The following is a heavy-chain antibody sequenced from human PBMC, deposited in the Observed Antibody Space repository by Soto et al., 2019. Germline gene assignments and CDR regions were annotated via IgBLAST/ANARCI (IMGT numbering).Heavy chain of an antibody. CDR2: IIPILGIA. J-gene: IGHJ6*02. Sequence: QGLEWMGRIIPILGIANYAQKFQGRVTITADKSTSTAYMELSSLRSEDTAVYYCAREFVGATTNYYYYYGMDVWGQGTTVTVSS. CDR3: AREFVGATTNYYYYYGMDV. V-gene: IGHV1-69*04. D-gene: IGHD1-26*01.